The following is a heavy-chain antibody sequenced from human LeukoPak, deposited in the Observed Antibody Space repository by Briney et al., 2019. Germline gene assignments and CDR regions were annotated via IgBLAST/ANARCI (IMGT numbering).Heavy chain of an antibody. CDR1: GFNFSASA. CDR3: TWRSIAPTTTEDY. J-gene: IGHJ4*02. CDR2: IRSKTHSYAT. D-gene: IGHD1-7*01. V-gene: IGHV3-73*01. Sequence: GGSLRLSCAASGFNFSASAMHWVRQASGKGLEWVGRIRSKTHSYATSYAASVTGRFSISRDDSKNTAYLQMGSLTTEDTAMYYCTWRSIAPTTTEDYWGQGTLVTVSS.